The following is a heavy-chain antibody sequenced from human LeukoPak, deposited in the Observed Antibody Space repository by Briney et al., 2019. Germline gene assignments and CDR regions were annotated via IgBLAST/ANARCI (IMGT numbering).Heavy chain of an antibody. CDR1: GYTFSSYE. CDR2: ISSSSSYI. CDR3: ARYDSSGYYPVYYFDY. Sequence: GGSLRLSCAASGYTFSSYEMNWVRQAPGKGLEWVSSISSSSSYIYYADSVKGRFTISRDNAKNSLYLQVNSLRAEDTAVYYCARYDSSGYYPVYYFDYWGQGTLVTVSS. J-gene: IGHJ4*02. V-gene: IGHV3-21*01. D-gene: IGHD3-22*01.